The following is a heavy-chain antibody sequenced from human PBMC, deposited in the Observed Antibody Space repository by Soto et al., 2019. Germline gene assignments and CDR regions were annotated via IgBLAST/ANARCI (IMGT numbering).Heavy chain of an antibody. CDR2: IGGSGGIK. CDR3: ARDRGGDVGQFLFPDGFDL. J-gene: IGHJ3*01. CDR1: GFSFSSYE. Sequence: GSLRLSCAASGFSFSSYEMNWVRQAPGKGLEWISYIGGSGGIKYSADSVKGRFIISRDNAQNSLYLQMNSLRVEDTAVYYCARDRGGDVGQFLFPDGFDLWGQGTMVTISS. V-gene: IGHV3-48*03. D-gene: IGHD3-10*01.